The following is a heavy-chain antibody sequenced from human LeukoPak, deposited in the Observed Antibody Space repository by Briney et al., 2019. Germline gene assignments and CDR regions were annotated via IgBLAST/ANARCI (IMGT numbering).Heavy chain of an antibody. Sequence: SETLSLTCAVYGGSFSGYYWSWIRQPPGKGLEWIGEINHSGSTNYNPSLKSRVTISVDTSKNQFSLKPSSVTAADTAVYYCARRRYDYVWGSYRYQYFDYWGQGTLVTVSS. V-gene: IGHV4-34*01. D-gene: IGHD3-16*02. CDR3: ARRRYDYVWGSYRYQYFDY. CDR2: INHSGST. CDR1: GGSFSGYY. J-gene: IGHJ4*02.